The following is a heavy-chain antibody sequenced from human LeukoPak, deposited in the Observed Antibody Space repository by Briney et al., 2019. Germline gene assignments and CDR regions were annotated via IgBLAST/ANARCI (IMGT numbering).Heavy chain of an antibody. D-gene: IGHD3-3*01. CDR2: INRDGSEK. CDR1: GFTLSSRW. V-gene: IGHV3-7*03. J-gene: IGHJ4*02. Sequence: GGSLRLSCVVSGFTLSSRWMMWVRQAPGEGLEWMTNINRDGSEKNYVDFVKGRFTITRDNAENSLYLQMNSLKVEDTAIYYCATYDSWSGYSIAYWGQGTLVTVSS. CDR3: ATYDSWSGYSIAY.